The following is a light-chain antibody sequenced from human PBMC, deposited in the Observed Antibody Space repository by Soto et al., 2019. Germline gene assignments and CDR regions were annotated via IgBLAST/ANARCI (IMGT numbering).Light chain of an antibody. CDR2: SND. CDR3: AAWDDTLSVWV. CDR1: SSNIGSHT. V-gene: IGLV1-44*01. J-gene: IGLJ3*02. Sequence: QPVLTQPPSVSGTPGQRVTISCSGSSSNIGSHTVNWYQQLPGTAPKLLIYSNDQGPSGVPDRFSGSKSDTSASLAISGLQSEDEADYYCAAWDDTLSVWVFGGGTKVTVL.